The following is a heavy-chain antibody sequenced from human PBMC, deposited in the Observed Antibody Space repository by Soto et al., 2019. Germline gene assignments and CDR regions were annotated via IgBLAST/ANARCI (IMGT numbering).Heavy chain of an antibody. Sequence: QVQLVQSGAEVKKPGSSVKVSCKASGGTFSSYAISWVRQAPGQGLEWMGGIIPIFGTANYAQKFQGRVTITADESTSTAYRELSSLRSEDTAVYYCARAGSYYDSSGYYLDYWGQGTLVTVSS. J-gene: IGHJ4*02. D-gene: IGHD3-22*01. CDR2: IIPIFGTA. V-gene: IGHV1-69*01. CDR1: GGTFSSYA. CDR3: ARAGSYYDSSGYYLDY.